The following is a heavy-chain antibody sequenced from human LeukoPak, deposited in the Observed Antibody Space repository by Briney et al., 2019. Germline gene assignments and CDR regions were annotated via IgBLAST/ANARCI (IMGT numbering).Heavy chain of an antibody. Sequence: ASVKVSCKASGYTFTGHYMHWVRQAPGQGLEWMGWINPNSGGTKYAQKFQGRVTMTRGTSISTVYMELSRLRSDDTAVYYCARDFWHYYHGGDGGAGGFDYWGQGTLVTVSS. CDR3: ARDFWHYYHGGDGGAGGFDY. V-gene: IGHV1-2*02. CDR2: INPNSGGT. CDR1: GYTFTGHY. D-gene: IGHD2-21*01. J-gene: IGHJ4*02.